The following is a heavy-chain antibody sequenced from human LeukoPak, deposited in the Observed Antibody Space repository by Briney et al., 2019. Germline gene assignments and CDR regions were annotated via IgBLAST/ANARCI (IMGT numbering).Heavy chain of an antibody. CDR2: INHSGST. V-gene: IGHV4-34*01. Sequence: SETLSLTYAVYGGSFSGYYWSWIRQPPGKGLEWIGEINHSGSTNYNPSLKSRVTISVDTSKNQFSLKLSSVTAADTAVYYCARRHQNNWFDPWGQGTLVTVSS. J-gene: IGHJ5*02. CDR1: GGSFSGYY. CDR3: ARRHQNNWFDP.